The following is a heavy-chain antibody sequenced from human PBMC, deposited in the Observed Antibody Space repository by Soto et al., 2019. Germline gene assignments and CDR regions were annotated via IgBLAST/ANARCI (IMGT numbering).Heavy chain of an antibody. J-gene: IGHJ4*02. Sequence: QVQLMQSGAEVKKPGASVKVSCKASGNTFTNYYIHWVRQAPGQGLEWMGTINPSGGHTTYAQKFLGRVTMTRDTSTSTLYMELTSLRSEDTAVYNSARGGYIVVVTAAFDYWGQGTLVTVSS. V-gene: IGHV1-46*01. D-gene: IGHD2-21*02. CDR2: INPSGGHT. CDR3: ARGGYIVVVTAAFDY. CDR1: GNTFTNYY.